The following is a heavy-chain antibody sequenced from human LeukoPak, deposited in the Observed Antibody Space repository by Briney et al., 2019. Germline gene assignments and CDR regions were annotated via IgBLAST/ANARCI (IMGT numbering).Heavy chain of an antibody. Sequence: PGGSLRLSCAASGFPVNKYEMHWVRQAPGKGLEWVSYIDAGATSTNYADSVWGRFTLSRDNPQNSVHLQMNSLRDEDTAVYYCVRGRLLRSTKYFDYWGQGALVTVSS. J-gene: IGHJ4*02. CDR2: IDAGATST. D-gene: IGHD2-21*02. CDR1: GFPVNKYE. V-gene: IGHV3-48*03. CDR3: VRGRLLRSTKYFDY.